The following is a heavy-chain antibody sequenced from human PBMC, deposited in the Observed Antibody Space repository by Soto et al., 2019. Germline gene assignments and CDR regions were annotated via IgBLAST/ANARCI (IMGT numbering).Heavy chain of an antibody. CDR3: AKNSGWFNT. Sequence: EFQVMQSGGGFVQPGGSLRLACAASGFPFSATDMSWGRQAPGKGLEWVSTIDGGGETTYYADSVRGRFTISRDNSKNTVYLQMDGLRVDDTAFYYCAKNSGWFNTWGQGDLVIVSS. J-gene: IGHJ5*02. CDR1: GFPFSATD. CDR2: IDGGGETT. V-gene: IGHV3-23*01.